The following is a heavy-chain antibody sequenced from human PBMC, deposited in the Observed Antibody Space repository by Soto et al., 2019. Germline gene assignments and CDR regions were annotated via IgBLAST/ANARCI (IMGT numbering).Heavy chain of an antibody. CDR1: GCSISSYY. CDR2: IYTSGST. V-gene: IGHV4-4*07. Sequence: QVQLQESGPGLVKPSETLSLTCTVSGCSISSYYWSWIRQPAGKGLEWIGRIYTSGSTNYNPSLKSRVTMSVDTSNNQFSLKLSYVTAADTAVYDCAGEDCSSTSCHIGWFDPWGQGSLVTVSS. CDR3: AGEDCSSTSCHIGWFDP. J-gene: IGHJ5*02. D-gene: IGHD2-2*01.